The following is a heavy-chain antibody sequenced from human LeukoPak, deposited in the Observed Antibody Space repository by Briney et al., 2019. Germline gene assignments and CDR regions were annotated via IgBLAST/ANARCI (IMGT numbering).Heavy chain of an antibody. J-gene: IGHJ4*02. CDR2: LSRDGRYR. CDR3: RGVGATKDY. CDR1: GFSFSSYT. V-gene: IGHV3-64*02. D-gene: IGHD1-26*01. Sequence: GGSLRLSCAVTGFSFSSYTLQWVRQAPEKGLEYVSSLSRDGRYRYYADSVKGRFTISRDNSKNTTYLQMGSLRPEDKAVYYCRGVGATKDYWGQGTLVTVSS.